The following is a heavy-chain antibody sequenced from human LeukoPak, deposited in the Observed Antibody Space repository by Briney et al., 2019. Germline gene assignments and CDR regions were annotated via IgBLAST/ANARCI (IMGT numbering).Heavy chain of an antibody. D-gene: IGHD6-13*01. CDR1: GFTFSNYW. V-gene: IGHV3-7*02. J-gene: IGHJ4*02. CDR2: IKQDGSEE. CDR3: ARVGSIAAAGTPDY. Sequence: GGSLRLSCAASGFTFSNYWMSWVRQAPGKGLEWVANIKQDGSEEYYVDSVKGRFTISRDNAKNSLYLQMNSLRAEDTAVYYCARVGSIAAAGTPDYWGQGTLVTVSS.